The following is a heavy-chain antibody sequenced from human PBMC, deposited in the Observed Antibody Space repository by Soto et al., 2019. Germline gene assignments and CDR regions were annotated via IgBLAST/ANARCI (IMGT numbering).Heavy chain of an antibody. CDR2: IYYSGST. Sequence: SETLSLTCTVSGGSISSYYWSWIRQPPGKGLEWIGYIYYSGSTNYNPSLKSRVTISVDTSKNQFSLKLSSVTAADTAVYYCARDGPRLGGWCDPWGQGTLVTVSS. CDR3: ARDGPRLGGWCDP. D-gene: IGHD3-16*01. CDR1: GGSISSYY. J-gene: IGHJ5*02. V-gene: IGHV4-59*01.